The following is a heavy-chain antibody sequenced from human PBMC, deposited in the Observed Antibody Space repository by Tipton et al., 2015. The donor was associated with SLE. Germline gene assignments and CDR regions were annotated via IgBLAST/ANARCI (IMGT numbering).Heavy chain of an antibody. CDR2: VSTDGDNR. D-gene: IGHD3-10*01. CDR3: ARDLGSYYGSNKDWYFDL. V-gene: IGHV3-74*01. J-gene: IGHJ2*01. CDR1: GFTFTNYW. Sequence: SLRLSCAASGFTFTNYWMHWVRQVPGKGLLWVSRVSTDGDNRHHADAVKGRFTISRDNAKNTLSLQMNDLRAEDTALYYCARDLGSYYGSNKDWYFDLWGRGTLVTVSS.